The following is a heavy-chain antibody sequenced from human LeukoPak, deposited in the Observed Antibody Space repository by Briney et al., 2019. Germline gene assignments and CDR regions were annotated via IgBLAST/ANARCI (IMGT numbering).Heavy chain of an antibody. D-gene: IGHD3-10*01. Sequence: ASVKVSCKASGYTFTTYGITWVRPAPGQGLAWMGRINGYNDKTKYEQKVQGRVTMTIDTSTSTAYMELRSLRSDDTAVYYCARDRGKWFGDFFDFWGQGTLVTVSP. V-gene: IGHV1-18*01. CDR1: GYTFTTYG. CDR3: ARDRGKWFGDFFDF. J-gene: IGHJ4*02. CDR2: INGYNDKT.